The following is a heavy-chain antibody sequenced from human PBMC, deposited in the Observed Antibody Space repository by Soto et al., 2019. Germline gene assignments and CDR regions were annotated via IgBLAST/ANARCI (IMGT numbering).Heavy chain of an antibody. D-gene: IGHD5-18*01. CDR1: GFTVSSNY. Sequence: EVQLVESGGGLVQPGGSLRLSCAASGFTVSSNYMSWVRQAPGKGLEWVSVIYSGGSAYYADSVKGRFTISRDNSKNTLDLPMNSLRAEDTAVYYCARHGYSYGGGYFDYWGQGTLVTVSS. J-gene: IGHJ4*02. CDR2: IYSGGSA. CDR3: ARHGYSYGGGYFDY. V-gene: IGHV3-66*04.